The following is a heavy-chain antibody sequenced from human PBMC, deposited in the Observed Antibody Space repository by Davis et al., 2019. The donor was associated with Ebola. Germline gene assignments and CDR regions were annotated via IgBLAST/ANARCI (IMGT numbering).Heavy chain of an antibody. J-gene: IGHJ4*02. D-gene: IGHD4-17*01. CDR2: IYHSGST. Sequence: MPSETLSLTCTVSGGSVSSGSYYWSWIRQPPGKGLEWIGYIYHSGSTYYNPSLKSRLTISVDTSKNQFSLKLSSVTATDTAVYYCASGYGDYGPEYFDYWGQGTLVTVSS. CDR3: ASGYGDYGPEYFDY. CDR1: GGSVSSGSYY. V-gene: IGHV4-61*01.